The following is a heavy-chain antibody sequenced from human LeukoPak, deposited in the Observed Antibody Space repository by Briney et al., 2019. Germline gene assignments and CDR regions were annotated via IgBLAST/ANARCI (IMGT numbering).Heavy chain of an antibody. V-gene: IGHV3-30*18. Sequence: PGGSLRLSCAASGFTFSNYAMHWVRQAPGKGLEWVAIISYDGDNKYYADSVKGRFTISRDNSKNTLYLQMNSLRGEDTAVYYCAKDAGYKALPPNYYYYMDVWGKGTTVTVSS. CDR3: AKDAGYKALPPNYYYYMDV. J-gene: IGHJ6*03. CDR1: GFTFSNYA. D-gene: IGHD1-14*01. CDR2: ISYDGDNK.